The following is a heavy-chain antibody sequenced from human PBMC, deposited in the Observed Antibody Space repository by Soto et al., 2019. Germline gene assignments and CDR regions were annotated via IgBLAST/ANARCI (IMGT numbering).Heavy chain of an antibody. D-gene: IGHD6-13*01. CDR2: ISYDGSKR. CDR3: AKDLKPGSSWSLGAVEYYMDV. J-gene: IGHJ6*03. V-gene: IGHV3-30*18. CDR1: GFSFSSYD. Sequence: QVQVVESGGGVVQPGRSLRLSCAASGFSFSSYDMHWVRQAPGTGLEWVAVISYDGSKRYYADSVRGRFTISRDNSKNTLYLEMNSLRLEDTAVYYCAKDLKPGSSWSLGAVEYYMDVWGKGTTVTVSS.